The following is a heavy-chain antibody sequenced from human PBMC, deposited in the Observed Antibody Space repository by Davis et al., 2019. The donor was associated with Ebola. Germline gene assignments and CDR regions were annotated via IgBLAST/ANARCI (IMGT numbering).Heavy chain of an antibody. D-gene: IGHD4-17*01. V-gene: IGHV3-30*02. CDR2: IRYHGSEK. CDR1: GFTFSSYG. CDR3: ATSYFTVTTLY. Sequence: GGSLRLSCAASGFTFSSYGMFWVRQAPGKGLEWVAFIRYHGSEKYYADSVKGRFTISRDNLQDTLYLQMNSLSAEDSGVYYCATSYFTVTTLYWGQGTLVIVSS. J-gene: IGHJ4*02.